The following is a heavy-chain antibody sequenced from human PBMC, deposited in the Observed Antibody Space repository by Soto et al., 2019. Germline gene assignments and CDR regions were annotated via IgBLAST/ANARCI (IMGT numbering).Heavy chain of an antibody. CDR2: ISGSGGST. V-gene: IGHV3-23*01. Sequence: QPGGSLRLSCAASGFTFSSYAMSWVRQAPGKGLEWVSAISGSGGSTYYADSVKGRFTISRDNSKNTLYLQMNSLRAEDTAVYYCAKDXPSGRRLRFLEWLDFDYWGQGTLVTVSS. J-gene: IGHJ4*02. D-gene: IGHD3-3*01. CDR3: AKDXPSGRRLRFLEWLDFDY. CDR1: GFTFSSYA.